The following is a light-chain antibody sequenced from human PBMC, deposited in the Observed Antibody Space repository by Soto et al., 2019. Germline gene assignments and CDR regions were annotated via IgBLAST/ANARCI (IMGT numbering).Light chain of an antibody. CDR3: SSYTSSITVV. Sequence: QSVLTQPASVSGSPGQSITISCTGTSSDVGFYNYVSWYQQHPGKAPKLMIYDVSNRPSGVSNRFSGSKSGNTASLTISGLQAEDEADYYFSSYTSSITVVFGGGTQLTVL. J-gene: IGLJ2*01. CDR1: SSDVGFYNY. CDR2: DVS. V-gene: IGLV2-14*01.